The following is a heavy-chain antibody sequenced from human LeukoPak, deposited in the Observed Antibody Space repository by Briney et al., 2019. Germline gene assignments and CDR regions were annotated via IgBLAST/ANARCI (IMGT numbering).Heavy chain of an antibody. V-gene: IGHV1-2*02. D-gene: IGHD1-14*01. CDR3: ARDHLLFRQPPNWFDP. CDR2: INPDSGGT. Sequence: ASVKVSCKASGYTFSDYYMHWVRQAPGQGLEWMGWINPDSGGTKYAQRFQDRVTMTSDTSISTAYMELSRLRSDDTAVYYCARDHLLFRQPPNWFDPWGQGTLVTVSS. J-gene: IGHJ5*02. CDR1: GYTFSDYY.